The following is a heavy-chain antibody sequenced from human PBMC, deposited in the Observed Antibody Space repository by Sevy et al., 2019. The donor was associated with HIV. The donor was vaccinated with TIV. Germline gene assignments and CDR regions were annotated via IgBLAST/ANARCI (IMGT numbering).Heavy chain of an antibody. CDR3: ARGPDYYGSGSYYQEGLGGFDY. V-gene: IGHV3-30*04. J-gene: IGHJ4*02. CDR1: GFTFSSYA. D-gene: IGHD3-10*01. Sequence: GGSLRLSCAASGFTFSSYAMHWVRQAPGKGLEWVAVISYDGRNKYYADSVRGRFTISRDNSKNTLYRQMNSLRAEDTAVYYCARGPDYYGSGSYYQEGLGGFDYWGQGTLVTVSS. CDR2: ISYDGRNK.